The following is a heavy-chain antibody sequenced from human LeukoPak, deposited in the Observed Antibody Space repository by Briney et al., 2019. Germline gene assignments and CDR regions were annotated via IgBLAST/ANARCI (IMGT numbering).Heavy chain of an antibody. J-gene: IGHJ6*02. CDR1: GGSFSGYY. D-gene: IGHD6-13*01. Sequence: SVTLSLTCAVYGGSFSGYYWSWIRQPPGKGLEWIGEITQSGSTNYNPSLKSRVTISVDTSKNQFSLKLSSVTAADTAVYYCARGLRGWRGIAAAGDYGMDVWGQGTTVTVSS. V-gene: IGHV4-34*01. CDR2: ITQSGST. CDR3: ARGLRGWRGIAAAGDYGMDV.